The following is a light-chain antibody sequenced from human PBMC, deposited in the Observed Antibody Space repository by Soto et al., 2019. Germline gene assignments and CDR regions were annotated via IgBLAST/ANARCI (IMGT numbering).Light chain of an antibody. V-gene: IGKV1-17*01. CDR3: LQHKTYLWT. CDR2: GAS. CDR1: QDIGDD. J-gene: IGKJ1*01. Sequence: DIQMTQSPSSLSASVGDRVTITCRASQDIGDDLAWYQQRPGKAPERLIYGASNLQSGVPSRFSGSGSGTDFSLTISSLQPEDFASYYCLQHKTYLWTFGQGTRLEI.